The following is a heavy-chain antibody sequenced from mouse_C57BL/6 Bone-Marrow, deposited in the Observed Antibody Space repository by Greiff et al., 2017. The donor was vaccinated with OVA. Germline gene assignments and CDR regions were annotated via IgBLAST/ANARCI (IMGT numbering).Heavy chain of an antibody. V-gene: IGHV5-17*01. CDR2: ISSGSSTI. CDR3: ARHYGSSFHWYFDV. D-gene: IGHD1-1*01. J-gene: IGHJ1*03. Sequence: VQLKESGGGLVKPGGSLKLSCAASGFTFSDYGMHWVRQAPEKGLEWVAYISSGSSTIYYADTVKGRFTISRDNAKNTLFLQMTSLRSEDTAMYYCARHYGSSFHWYFDVWGTGTTVTVSS. CDR1: GFTFSDYG.